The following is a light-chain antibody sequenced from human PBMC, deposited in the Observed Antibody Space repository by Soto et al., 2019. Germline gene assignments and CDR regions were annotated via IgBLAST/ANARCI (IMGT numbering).Light chain of an antibody. CDR3: SSYAGSNKGV. V-gene: IGLV2-8*01. Sequence: QSVLTQAPSASGSRGQSVTISCTGTSSDVGGYNYVSWYQQHPGKAPKLMIYEVSKRPSGVPDRFSGSKSGNTASLTVSGLQAEDEADYYCSSYAGSNKGVFGGGTKVTV. CDR2: EVS. CDR1: SSDVGGYNY. J-gene: IGLJ2*01.